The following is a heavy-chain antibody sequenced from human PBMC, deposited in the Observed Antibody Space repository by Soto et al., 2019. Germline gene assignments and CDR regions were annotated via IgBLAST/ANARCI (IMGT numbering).Heavy chain of an antibody. V-gene: IGHV4-61*01. CDR1: GGSVSSGSYY. D-gene: IGHD6-13*01. CDR2: IYYSGST. J-gene: IGHJ5*02. CDR3: ARRDSSWYGGWFDP. Sequence: SETLSLTCTVSGGSVSSGSYYWSWIRQPPGKGLEWIGYIYYSGSTNYNPSLKSRVTISVDTSKNQFSLKLSSVTAADTAVYCCARRDSSWYGGWFDPWGQGTLVTVSS.